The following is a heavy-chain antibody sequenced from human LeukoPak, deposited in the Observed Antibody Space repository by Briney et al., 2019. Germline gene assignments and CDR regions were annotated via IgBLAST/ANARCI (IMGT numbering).Heavy chain of an antibody. D-gene: IGHD6-13*01. Sequence: ASVKVSCKASGYTFTSYYMHWVRQAPGQGLEWMGIINPSGGSTSYAQKFQGRVTMTRDTSTSTVYMELSSLRSENTAVYYCARDSTPYSSSWTTLVYYYYYGMDVWGQGTTVIVSS. V-gene: IGHV1-46*01. CDR2: INPSGGST. CDR3: ARDSTPYSSSWTTLVYYYYYGMDV. J-gene: IGHJ6*02. CDR1: GYTFTSYY.